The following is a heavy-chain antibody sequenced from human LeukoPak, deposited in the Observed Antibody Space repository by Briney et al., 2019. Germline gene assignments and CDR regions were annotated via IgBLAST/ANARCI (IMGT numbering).Heavy chain of an antibody. D-gene: IGHD4-11*01. CDR2: IIPIFGTA. J-gene: IGHJ6*03. CDR3: ARERKWGTTVTWKGYMDV. CDR1: GGTFSSYA. V-gene: IGHV1-69*13. Sequence: GASVKVSCKASGGTFSSYAISWVRQAPGQGLEWMGGIIPIFGTANYAQKFQGRVTITSDESTSTAYMELSSLRSEDTAVYYCARERKWGTTVTWKGYMDVWGKGTTVTVSS.